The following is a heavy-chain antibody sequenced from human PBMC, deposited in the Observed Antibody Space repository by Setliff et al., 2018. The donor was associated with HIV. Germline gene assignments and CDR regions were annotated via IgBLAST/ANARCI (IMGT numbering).Heavy chain of an antibody. D-gene: IGHD3-3*01. CDR2: IYYSGST. V-gene: IGHV4-39*01. CDR1: GGSISSSSYY. J-gene: IGHJ4*02. CDR3: ASLTTDRFLEWLFVY. Sequence: PSETLSLTCTVSGGSISSSSYYWGWIRQPPGKGLEWIGSIYYSGSTYYNPSLETRVTISVDTSKNQFSLKLSSVTAADTAVYYCASLTTDRFLEWLFVYWGQGTLVTVSS.